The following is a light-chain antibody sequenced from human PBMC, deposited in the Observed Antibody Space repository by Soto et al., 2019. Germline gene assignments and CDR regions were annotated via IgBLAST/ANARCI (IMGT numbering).Light chain of an antibody. CDR1: SSNIGAGYG. V-gene: IGLV1-40*01. Sequence: QSVLTQPPSVSGAPGQRVTISCTGSSSNIGAGYGVHWYQQLPGTAPKLLIYGNSNRPSGVPVRFSGSKSGTSASLAITGLQAEDEADYYCQSYDSSLSGYVFGTGTKVTVL. CDR2: GNS. J-gene: IGLJ1*01. CDR3: QSYDSSLSGYV.